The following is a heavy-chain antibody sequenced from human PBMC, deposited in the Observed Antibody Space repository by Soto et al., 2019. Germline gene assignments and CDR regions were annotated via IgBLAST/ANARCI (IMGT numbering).Heavy chain of an antibody. CDR1: GFTFDDYA. CDR3: ANLPLYGSGFDC. Sequence: EVQLVESGGGLVQPGRSLRLSCAASGFTFDDYAIHWVRQAPGRGPEWVAGISWNGASIGYADSVKGRFTISRDNAKNSLHLQMNSLRSEDTALYYCANLPLYGSGFDCWGQGTLVTVSS. V-gene: IGHV3-9*01. D-gene: IGHD3-10*01. J-gene: IGHJ4*02. CDR2: ISWNGASI.